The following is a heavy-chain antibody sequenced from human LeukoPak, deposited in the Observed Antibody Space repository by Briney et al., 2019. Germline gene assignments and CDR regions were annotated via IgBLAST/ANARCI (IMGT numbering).Heavy chain of an antibody. V-gene: IGHV4-59*08. Sequence: SETLSLTCTVSGGSISSYYWSWIRQPPGKGLEWIGYIYYSGSTHYNPSLKSRVTISVDTSKNQFSLKLSSVTAADTAVYYCARRRLGQQLVHDYFDYWGQGTLVTVSS. J-gene: IGHJ4*02. CDR2: IYYSGST. CDR3: ARRRLGQQLVHDYFDY. CDR1: GGSISSYY. D-gene: IGHD6-13*01.